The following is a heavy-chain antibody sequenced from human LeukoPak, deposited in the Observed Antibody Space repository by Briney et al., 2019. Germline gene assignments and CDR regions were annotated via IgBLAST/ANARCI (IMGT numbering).Heavy chain of an antibody. V-gene: IGHV3-49*04. Sequence: GGSLRLSCTASGFTFSDYAMSWVRQAPGKGLEWVGFIRSKVYGGTTEYAASVKGRFTISRDDSKSIAYLQMNSLKTEETAVYYCTRGSRYCDSTSCPYYYMDVWGKGTTVTVSS. CDR2: IRSKVYGGTT. J-gene: IGHJ6*03. D-gene: IGHD2-2*01. CDR3: TRGSRYCDSTSCPYYYMDV. CDR1: GFTFSDYA.